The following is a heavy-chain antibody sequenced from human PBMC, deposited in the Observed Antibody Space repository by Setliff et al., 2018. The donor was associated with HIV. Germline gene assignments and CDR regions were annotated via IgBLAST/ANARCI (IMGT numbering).Heavy chain of an antibody. D-gene: IGHD6-13*01. Sequence: SETLSLTCTVSGGSISSHYWGWLRQPPGKGLEWIGSIYYSGSTNYNPSLKSRVTISVDTSKNQFSLKLRSVTAADTAVYYCARGLSSPFAAGLWGQGTLVTVSS. V-gene: IGHV4-59*11. CDR3: ARGLSSPFAAGL. J-gene: IGHJ4*02. CDR2: IYYSGST. CDR1: GGSISSHY.